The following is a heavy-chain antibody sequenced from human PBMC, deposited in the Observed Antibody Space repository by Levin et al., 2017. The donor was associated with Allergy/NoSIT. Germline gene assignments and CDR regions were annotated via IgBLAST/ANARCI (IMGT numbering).Heavy chain of an antibody. CDR3: ALSHPITIFWGNGNYYYGMDV. CDR2: IIPIFGTA. V-gene: IGHV1-69*13. D-gene: IGHD3-9*01. CDR1: GGTFSSYA. Sequence: ASVKVSCKASGGTFSSYAISWVRQAPGQGLEWMGGIIPIFGTANYAQKFQGRVTITADESTSTAYMELSSLRSEDTAVYYCALSHPITIFWGNGNYYYGMDVWGQGTTVTVSS. J-gene: IGHJ6*02.